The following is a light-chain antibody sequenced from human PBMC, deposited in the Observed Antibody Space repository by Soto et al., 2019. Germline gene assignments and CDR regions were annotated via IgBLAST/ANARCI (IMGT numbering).Light chain of an antibody. V-gene: IGKV3-20*01. CDR2: GAS. CDR3: QQYGSSPMYT. Sequence: EIVFTHSPATLSLSPGERATLSCRASQSVTDNYLAWYQQKPGQAPRLVISGASSRTSGIPDRFSASGSGTDFTLTISRLEPEDFAVYYCQQYGSSPMYTFGQGTKVDIK. CDR1: QSVTDNY. J-gene: IGKJ2*01.